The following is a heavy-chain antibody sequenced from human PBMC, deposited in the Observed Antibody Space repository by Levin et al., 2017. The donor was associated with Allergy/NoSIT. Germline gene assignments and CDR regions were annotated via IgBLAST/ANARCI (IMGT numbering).Heavy chain of an antibody. D-gene: IGHD3-10*01. CDR1: GFTFSSYG. CDR3: AKGELWFGERIFSSYYYGMDV. J-gene: IGHJ6*02. V-gene: IGHV3-30*18. Sequence: LSLTCAASGFTFSSYGMHWVRQAPGKGLEWVAVISYDGSNKYYADSVKGRFTISRDNSKNTLYLQMNSLRAEDTAVYYCAKGELWFGERIFSSYYYGMDVWGQGTTVTVSS. CDR2: ISYDGSNK.